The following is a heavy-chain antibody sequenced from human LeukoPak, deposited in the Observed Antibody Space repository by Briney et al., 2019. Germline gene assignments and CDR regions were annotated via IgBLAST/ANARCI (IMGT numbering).Heavy chain of an antibody. CDR1: GGSISSYY. CDR2: IYTSGST. CDR3: AKVLLEYYDKKGEAMDY. J-gene: IGHJ4*02. D-gene: IGHD3-22*01. Sequence: PSETLSLTCTVSGGSISSYYWSWIRQPAGKGLEWIGRIYTSGSTNYNPSLKSRVTMSVDTSKNQFSLKLSSVTAADTAVYYCAKVLLEYYDKKGEAMDYWGQGTLVTVSS. V-gene: IGHV4-4*07.